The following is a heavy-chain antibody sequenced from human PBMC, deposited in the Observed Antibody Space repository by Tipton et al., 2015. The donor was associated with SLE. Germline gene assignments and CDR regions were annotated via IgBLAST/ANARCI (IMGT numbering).Heavy chain of an antibody. Sequence: TLSLTCTVSGGSISSYYWSWIRQPAGKGLEWIGRVHSSGTTLYNPSLNSRVTVSVDTSKNQFSLKLNPVTATDAAVYYCARASFIVGSTTFWFDPWGQGALVIVSS. CDR3: ARASFIVGSTTFWFDP. D-gene: IGHD1-26*01. J-gene: IGHJ5*02. CDR1: GGSISSYY. V-gene: IGHV4-4*07. CDR2: VHSSGTT.